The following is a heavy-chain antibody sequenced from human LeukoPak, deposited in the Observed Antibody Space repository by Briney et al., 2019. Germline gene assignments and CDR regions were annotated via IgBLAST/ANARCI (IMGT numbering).Heavy chain of an antibody. V-gene: IGHV1-2*02. CDR2: INPNSGGT. Sequence: ASVKVSCKGSGYTFTGYYMHWVRQAPGQGLEWMGWINPNSGGTNYAQKFQGRVTMTRDTSTSTVYMELSSLRSEDTAVYYCARAPRDIVVVPAAIPLDYWGQGTLVTVSS. CDR1: GYTFTGYY. CDR3: ARAPRDIVVVPAAIPLDY. J-gene: IGHJ4*02. D-gene: IGHD2-2*02.